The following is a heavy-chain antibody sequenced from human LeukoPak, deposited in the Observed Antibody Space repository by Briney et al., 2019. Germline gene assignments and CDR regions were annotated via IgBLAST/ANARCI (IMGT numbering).Heavy chain of an antibody. V-gene: IGHV4-59*08. Sequence: SETLSLTCTVSGGSISSYYWSWIRQPPGKGLEWIGYIYYSGSTNYNPSLKSRVTISVDTSKNQFSLKLSSVTAADTAVYYCARSPDTVAPWDYWGQGTLVTVSS. CDR3: ARSPDTVAPWDY. J-gene: IGHJ4*02. CDR2: IYYSGST. CDR1: GGSISSYY. D-gene: IGHD5-12*01.